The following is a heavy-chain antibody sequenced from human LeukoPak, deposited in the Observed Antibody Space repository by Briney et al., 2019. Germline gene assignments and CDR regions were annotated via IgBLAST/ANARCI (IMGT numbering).Heavy chain of an antibody. CDR1: GYTFTGYY. Sequence: GASVQVSCKTSGYTFTGYYMHWVRQAPGQGLEWMGRINPNSGGTNYVQKFQGRVTMTRDTSISTAYMEMSRLRSDDTAVYYCARGYGDFNAFDIWGQGTMVTVSS. V-gene: IGHV1-2*06. CDR3: ARGYGDFNAFDI. CDR2: INPNSGGT. D-gene: IGHD4-17*01. J-gene: IGHJ3*02.